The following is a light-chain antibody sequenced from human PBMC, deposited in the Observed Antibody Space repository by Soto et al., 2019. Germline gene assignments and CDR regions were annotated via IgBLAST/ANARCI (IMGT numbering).Light chain of an antibody. J-gene: IGKJ2*01. CDR2: DTI. Sequence: DIQMTQSPPSLAASVGDRVTITCQASQDLTNYLNWYQQKPGEAPKLLIYDTITLEEGVPTIFSGGGSGTDFTFTINGLQPEDAAIYSCQQYVNLPYTFGQGTKLEIK. V-gene: IGKV1-33*01. CDR3: QQYVNLPYT. CDR1: QDLTNY.